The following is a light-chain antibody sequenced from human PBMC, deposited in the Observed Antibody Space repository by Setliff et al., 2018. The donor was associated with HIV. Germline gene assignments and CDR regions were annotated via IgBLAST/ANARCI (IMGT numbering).Light chain of an antibody. V-gene: IGLV2-14*01. CDR2: EVT. J-gene: IGLJ1*01. CDR1: SSDVGGYNS. Sequence: QSALTQPASVSGSPGQSITISCTGTSSDVGGYNSVSWYQQHPGKAPKVIIHEVTNRPSGVSDRFSGSKSGNTASLTISGLQAEDEADYYCSSYTSRNTLVFGTGTKVTVL. CDR3: SSYTSRNTLV.